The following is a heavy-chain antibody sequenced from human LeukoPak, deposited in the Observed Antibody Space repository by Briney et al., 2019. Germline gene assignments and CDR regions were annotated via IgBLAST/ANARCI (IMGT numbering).Heavy chain of an antibody. D-gene: IGHD2-2*01. CDR1: GDPITNSRFY. CDR3: ARDIVVVPAASTRDNWFDP. CDR2: IYFSGLT. Sequence: PSETLSLTCSVSGDPITNSRFYWGWVRQSPGRGLEWIGVIYFSGLTYYNPSLKSPVTLSVDTSRNQFSLKLSSVTAADTAVYYCARDIVVVPAASTRDNWFDPWGQGTLVTVSS. V-gene: IGHV4-39*02. J-gene: IGHJ5*02.